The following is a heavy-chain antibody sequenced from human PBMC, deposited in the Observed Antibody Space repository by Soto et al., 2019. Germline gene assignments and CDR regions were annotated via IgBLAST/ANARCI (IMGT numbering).Heavy chain of an antibody. CDR1: GYTFTSYA. CDR3: ARGLKGYDFWSGYYGGMDV. J-gene: IGHJ6*02. V-gene: IGHV1-3*01. CDR2: INAGNGNT. Sequence: QAQLVQSGAEVKKPGASVKVSCKASGYTFTSYAMHWVRQAPGQRLEWMGWINAGNGNTKYSQKFQGRVTITRDTSASTAYMELSSLRSEDTAVYYCARGLKGYDFWSGYYGGMDVWGQGTTVTVSS. D-gene: IGHD3-3*01.